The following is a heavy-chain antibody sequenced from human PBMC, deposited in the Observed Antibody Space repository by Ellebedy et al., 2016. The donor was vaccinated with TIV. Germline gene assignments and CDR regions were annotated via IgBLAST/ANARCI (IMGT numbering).Heavy chain of an antibody. Sequence: GESLKISCAASEFTFNIYAMHWVRQPPGKGLEYVSAISSTGGSTYYADSVKGRFIVSRDNSKNTLYLQMSSLRGEDTAVYYCVTSSSPQLWGQGTLVTVSS. CDR2: ISSTGGST. J-gene: IGHJ4*02. D-gene: IGHD6-6*01. CDR3: VTSSSPQL. CDR1: EFTFNIYA. V-gene: IGHV3-64D*06.